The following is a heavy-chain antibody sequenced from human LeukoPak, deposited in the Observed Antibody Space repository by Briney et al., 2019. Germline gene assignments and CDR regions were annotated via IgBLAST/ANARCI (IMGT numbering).Heavy chain of an antibody. CDR2: IYYSGTT. V-gene: IGHV4-38-2*01. Sequence: SETLSLTCGVSGYPIGSGYFWGWIRQPPGQGLEWIATIYYSGTTYYNPSLKSRITISMDTSKNQFSLKLTSVTAADTALYYCARHGNYNWNDGRSFDYWGQGALVTVSS. CDR1: GYPIGSGYF. CDR3: ARHGNYNWNDGRSFDY. D-gene: IGHD1-1*01. J-gene: IGHJ4*02.